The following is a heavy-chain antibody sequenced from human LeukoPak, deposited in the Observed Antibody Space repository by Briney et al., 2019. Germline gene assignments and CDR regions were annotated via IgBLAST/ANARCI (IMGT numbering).Heavy chain of an antibody. CDR3: ARQKRLYCSSTSCYSFDY. D-gene: IGHD2-2*01. CDR1: GDSIGTNTYY. J-gene: IGHJ4*02. CDR2: IYHGGTS. Sequence: SETLSLTCTVSGDSIGTNTYYWTWIRQPPGKGLEWIASIYHGGTSYYNPSLKSRVTISVDRSKNQFSLKLSSVSAADTAVYYCARQKRLYCSSTSCYSFDYWGQGTLVTVSS. V-gene: IGHV4-39*01.